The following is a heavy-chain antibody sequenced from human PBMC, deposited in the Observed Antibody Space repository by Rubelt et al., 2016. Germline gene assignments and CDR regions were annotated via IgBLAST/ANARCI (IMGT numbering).Heavy chain of an antibody. CDR3: ARAIYCSSTSCYVLRPRDSYWFDP. CDR2: ISSSSSTI. D-gene: IGHD2-2*01. V-gene: IGHV3-48*01. Sequence: VRQAPGKGLEWVSYISSSSSTIYYADSVKGRFTISRDNAKNSLYLQMNSLRAEDTAVYYCARAIYCSSTSCYVLRPRDSYWFDPWGQGTLVTVSS. J-gene: IGHJ5*02.